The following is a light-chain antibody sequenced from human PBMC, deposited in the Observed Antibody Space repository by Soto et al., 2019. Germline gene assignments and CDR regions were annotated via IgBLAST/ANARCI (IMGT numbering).Light chain of an antibody. CDR1: QSLLQSNGNNF. J-gene: IGKJ2*01. V-gene: IGKV2-28*01. CDR2: LGF. CDR3: MQALQTPYT. Sequence: DIVMTQSPLSLSVTPGEPASISCRSSQSLLQSNGNNFLDWYLQKPGQSPQLLIYLGFNRASGVPDRVSGSGAGTDFTLKISRVEAEDVGVYYCMQALQTPYTFGQGTKLEIK.